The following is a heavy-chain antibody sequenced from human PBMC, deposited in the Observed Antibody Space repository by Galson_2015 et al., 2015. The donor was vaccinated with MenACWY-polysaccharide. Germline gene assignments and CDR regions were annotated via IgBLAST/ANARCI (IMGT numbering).Heavy chain of an antibody. J-gene: IGHJ4*02. CDR3: ARAXXDLDX. CDR2: MNPNSHNT. V-gene: IGHV1-8*01. Sequence: SVKVSCKASGYTFTSFDINWVRQAPGQGLEWMGWMNPNSHNTGYAQKFQGRVTMTSDTSINTAYMELTSLRSDDTAVYYCARAXXDLDXXGQGXLXTVSS. CDR1: GYTFTSFD.